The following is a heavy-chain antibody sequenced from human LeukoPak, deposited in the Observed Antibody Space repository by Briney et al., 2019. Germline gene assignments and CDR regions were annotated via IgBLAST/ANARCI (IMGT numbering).Heavy chain of an antibody. CDR3: ARGRGAAVYFDY. J-gene: IGHJ4*02. Sequence: PGGSLRLSCAASGFTFSSYAMSWVRQAPGKGLEWASAISGSGGSTYYADSVKGRFTISRDNSKNTLYLQMNSLRAEDTAVYYCARGRGAAVYFDYWGQGTLVTVSS. D-gene: IGHD6-13*01. CDR2: ISGSGGST. V-gene: IGHV3-23*01. CDR1: GFTFSSYA.